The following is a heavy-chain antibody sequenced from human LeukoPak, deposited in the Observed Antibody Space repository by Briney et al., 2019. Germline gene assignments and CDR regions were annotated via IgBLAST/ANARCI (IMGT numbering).Heavy chain of an antibody. Sequence: PGGSLRLSCAASGFTFSSYSMHWVRQAPGKGLEWVAVIWYDGSNKYYADSVKGRFTISRGNSKNTLYLQMNSLRAVDTAVSYGARDRGYGDLVYGMDVWGQGTTVTVSS. CDR1: GFTFSSYS. J-gene: IGHJ6*02. CDR2: IWYDGSNK. CDR3: ARDRGYGDLVYGMDV. D-gene: IGHD4-17*01. V-gene: IGHV3-33*01.